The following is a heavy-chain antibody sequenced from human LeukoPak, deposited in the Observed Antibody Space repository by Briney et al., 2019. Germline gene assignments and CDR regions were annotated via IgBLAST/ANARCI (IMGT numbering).Heavy chain of an antibody. CDR2: ISTGSGTI. V-gene: IGHV3-48*04. CDR3: ARAFDY. Sequence: SGGSLRLSCAASGFTFRSFDMNWVRQAPGRGLEWVSYISTGSGTIYYADSVKGRFTISRDDAKNSLFLQMSSLRAEGTAVYYCARAFDYWGQGTLVTVSS. CDR1: GFTFRSFD. J-gene: IGHJ4*02.